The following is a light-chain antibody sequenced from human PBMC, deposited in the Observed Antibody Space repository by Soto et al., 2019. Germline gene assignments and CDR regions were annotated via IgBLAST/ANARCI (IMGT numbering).Light chain of an antibody. Sequence: EIVLTQSPGTLSLSPGERATLSCRASQSVSSSYLAWYQQKPGQAPRLLIYGASIRATGIPDRFSGSGSGRDFTLTISRLEPEDFAAYDCQQYGSSPLFTFGPGTKVDIK. J-gene: IGKJ3*01. CDR3: QQYGSSPLFT. V-gene: IGKV3-20*01. CDR1: QSVSSSY. CDR2: GAS.